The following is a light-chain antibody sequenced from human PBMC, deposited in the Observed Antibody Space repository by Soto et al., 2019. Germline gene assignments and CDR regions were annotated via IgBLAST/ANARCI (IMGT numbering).Light chain of an antibody. CDR3: MHGTHWPPDT. CDR2: KVS. CDR1: QSLVYSDGNTY. V-gene: IGKV2-30*01. J-gene: IGKJ2*01. Sequence: DVVMTQSPLSLPVTLGQPASISCRSSQSLVYSDGNTYLNWFQQSPGQSPRRIIYKVSNGCSGVQDRFRCSGSGADFTLKISRVESEDVVVYYCMHGTHWPPDTFGQGTKLEIK.